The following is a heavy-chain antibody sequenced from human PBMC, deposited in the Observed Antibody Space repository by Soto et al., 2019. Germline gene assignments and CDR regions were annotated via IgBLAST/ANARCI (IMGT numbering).Heavy chain of an antibody. D-gene: IGHD6-19*01. CDR2: IYYSGST. CDR3: ARLGGMAVAGAFDY. Sequence: QVQLQESGPGLVKPSETLSLTCTVSGGSISSYYWSWIRQPPGKGLEWIGYIYYSGSTNYNPSLRGRGTISVDTSKNQFSLKLSSVTAADTAVYYCARLGGMAVAGAFDYWGQGTLVTVSS. J-gene: IGHJ4*02. CDR1: GGSISSYY. V-gene: IGHV4-59*08.